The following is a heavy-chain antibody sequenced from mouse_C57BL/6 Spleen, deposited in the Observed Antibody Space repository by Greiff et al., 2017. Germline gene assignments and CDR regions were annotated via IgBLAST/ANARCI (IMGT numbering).Heavy chain of an antibody. Sequence: QVQLQQPGAELVMPGASVKLSCKASGYTFTSYWMHWVKQRPGQGLEWIGEIDPSDSYTNYNQKFKGKSTLTVDKSSSTAYMQLSSLTSEDSAVYYCARSPHYYGSSYWYFDYWGQGTTLTVSS. CDR3: ARSPHYYGSSYWYFDY. V-gene: IGHV1-69*01. CDR2: IDPSDSYT. D-gene: IGHD1-1*01. J-gene: IGHJ2*01. CDR1: GYTFTSYW.